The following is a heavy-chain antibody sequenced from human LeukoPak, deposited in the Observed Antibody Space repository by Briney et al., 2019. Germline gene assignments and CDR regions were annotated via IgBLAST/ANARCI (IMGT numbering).Heavy chain of an antibody. CDR3: ARVLTGYSYYYYYYMDV. CDR1: GFTFSGYS. CDR2: ITTTSSYI. Sequence: GGSLRLSCVASGFTFSGYSMNWVRQAPGKGLEWVSLITTTSSYIYYADSVKGRFTISRDNAKNPLYLQMNSLRAEDTAVCYCARVLTGYSYYYYYYMDVWGKGTTVTVSS. D-gene: IGHD3-9*01. V-gene: IGHV3-21*01. J-gene: IGHJ6*03.